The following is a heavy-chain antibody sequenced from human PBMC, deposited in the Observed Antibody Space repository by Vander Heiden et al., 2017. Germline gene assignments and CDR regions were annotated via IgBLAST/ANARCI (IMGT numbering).Heavy chain of an antibody. CDR3: TRARITGIYFDY. Sequence: EVQLVESGGGLVQPGRALRLSCKDSGFPFGDYAMGWFRQAPGKGLEWVGFIRSKAYDGTTEYAASVKGRFTISRDDSKSIAYLQMNSLKTEDTAVYYCTRARITGIYFDYWGQGTLVTVSS. CDR1: GFPFGDYA. CDR2: IRSKAYDGTT. D-gene: IGHD1-20*01. J-gene: IGHJ4*02. V-gene: IGHV3-49*03.